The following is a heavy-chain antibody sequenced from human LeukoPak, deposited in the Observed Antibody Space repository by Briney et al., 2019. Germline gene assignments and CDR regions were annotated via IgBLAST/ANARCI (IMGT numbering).Heavy chain of an antibody. Sequence: GGSLRLSCAASGFSFNNYAMSWVRQAPGKGLEWVSIIIASSGATFYADSVKGRFTISRDISKNTLYLQMNNLRVEGTAVYYCAKGGYDYIEVAYFDFWGQGILVTVSS. CDR1: GFSFNNYA. V-gene: IGHV3-23*01. J-gene: IGHJ4*02. CDR2: IIASSGAT. CDR3: AKGGYDYIEVAYFDF. D-gene: IGHD5-12*01.